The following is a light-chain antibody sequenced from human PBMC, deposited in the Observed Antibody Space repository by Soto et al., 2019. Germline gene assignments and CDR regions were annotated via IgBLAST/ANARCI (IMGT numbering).Light chain of an antibody. CDR3: NSYTSGTTAYV. CDR1: SSDVGGYSS. V-gene: IGLV2-14*01. J-gene: IGLJ1*01. Sequence: QSALPQPASVSGSPGQSITISCTGTSSDVGGYSSVSWYQHHPGKAPKLMIYQVSSRPSEVSNRFSGSKSGNTASLTISGLQAEDEADYYCNSYTSGTTAYVFGTGTKLTVL. CDR2: QVS.